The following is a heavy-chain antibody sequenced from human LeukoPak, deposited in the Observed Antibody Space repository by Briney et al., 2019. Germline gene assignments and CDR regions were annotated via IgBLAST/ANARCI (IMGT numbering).Heavy chain of an antibody. J-gene: IGHJ4*02. V-gene: IGHV4-30-4*01. D-gene: IGHD5-18*01. CDR2: FSYTGST. Sequence: SHTLSLTCTVSGRSISRGEYYWTSIRQPPGKGLEWIGYFSYTGSTYYNPSLKSRVSISVDTSKNQFSLRLMSVTAADTAVYHCARALNENSYAFDSWGQGTLVTVSS. CDR1: GRSISRGEYY. CDR3: ARALNENSYAFDS.